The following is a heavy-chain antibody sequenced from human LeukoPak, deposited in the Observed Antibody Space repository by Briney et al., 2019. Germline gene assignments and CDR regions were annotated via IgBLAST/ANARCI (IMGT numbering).Heavy chain of an antibody. CDR2: ISAYNGNT. D-gene: IGHD2-2*01. Sequence: ASVKVSCKASGYTFTSYAMHWVRQAPGQRLEWMGWISAYNGNTNYAQKLQGRVTMTTDTSTSTAYMELRSLRSDDTAVYYCARDQLLSFDYWGQGTLVTVSS. CDR1: GYTFTSYA. CDR3: ARDQLLSFDY. V-gene: IGHV1-18*01. J-gene: IGHJ4*02.